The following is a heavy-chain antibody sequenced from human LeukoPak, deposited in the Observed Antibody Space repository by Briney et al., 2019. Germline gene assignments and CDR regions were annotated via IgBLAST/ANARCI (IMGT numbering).Heavy chain of an antibody. CDR3: AKTMTTVTTYLDY. J-gene: IGHJ4*02. CDR1: GFTFSSYG. D-gene: IGHD4-17*01. CDR2: LSYDGSNK. V-gene: IGHV3-30*18. Sequence: PGGSLRLSCAASGFTFSSYGMHWVRQAPGKGLEWVAVLSYDGSNKYYADSVKGRFTISRDNSKNTLYLQMNSLRAEDTAVYYCAKTMTTVTTYLDYWGQGTLVTVSS.